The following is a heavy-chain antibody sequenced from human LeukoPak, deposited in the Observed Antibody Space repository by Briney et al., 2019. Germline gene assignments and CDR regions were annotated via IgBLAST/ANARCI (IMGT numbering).Heavy chain of an antibody. V-gene: IGHV3-33*08. Sequence: PGGSLRLSCAASRFTFSSNAMHWVRQAPGKGLGWVAFIRYDGNIKYYADSVKGRFTIFRDNAKNSLYLQMNSLRAEDTAVYYCAREISRSEDGDYSYYYYMDVWGKGTTVTVSS. CDR3: AREISRSEDGDYSYYYYMDV. CDR2: IRYDGNIK. J-gene: IGHJ6*03. CDR1: RFTFSSNA. D-gene: IGHD4-17*01.